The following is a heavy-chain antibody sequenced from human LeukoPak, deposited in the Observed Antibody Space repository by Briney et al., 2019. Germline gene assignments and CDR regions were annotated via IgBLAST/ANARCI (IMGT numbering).Heavy chain of an antibody. CDR1: GFTFSSYG. D-gene: IGHD3-22*01. J-gene: IGHJ4*02. CDR3: AKDSGSSGYYPYYFDY. CDR2: ISYDGSNK. Sequence: PGGSLRLSCAASGFTFSSYGMHWVRQAPGKGLEWVAVISYDGSNKYYADSVKGRFTISRDNSKNTLYLQMYSLRAEDTAVYYCAKDSGSSGYYPYYFDYWGQGTLVTVSS. V-gene: IGHV3-30*18.